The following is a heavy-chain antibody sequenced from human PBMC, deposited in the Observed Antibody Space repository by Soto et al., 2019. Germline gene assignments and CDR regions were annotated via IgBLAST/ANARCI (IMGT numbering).Heavy chain of an antibody. J-gene: IGHJ4*02. Sequence: EVQLLGSGGGLVQPGGSLRLSCAASGFTFSSYAMSWVRQAPGKGLEWVSGISVSGSTTYYADSVKGRFTISRDNSKNTLYLQMSSLRAEDTAVYYCARGGYYDSTGYANWGQGTLVTVSS. CDR1: GFTFSSYA. V-gene: IGHV3-23*01. D-gene: IGHD3-22*01. CDR3: ARGGYYDSTGYAN. CDR2: ISVSGSTT.